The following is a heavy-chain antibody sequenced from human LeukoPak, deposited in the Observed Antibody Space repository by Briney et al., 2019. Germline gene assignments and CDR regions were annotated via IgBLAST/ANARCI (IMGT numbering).Heavy chain of an antibody. CDR2: ISAYNGNT. Sequence: ASVKVSCKASGYTFTSYGISWVRQAPGQGLEWMGWISAYNGNTNYAQKLQGRVTMTTDTSTSTVYMEVSSLRSEDTVVYYCAAERYSDGCCWFDPWDQGTLVTVSS. D-gene: IGHD6-25*01. CDR3: AAERYSDGCCWFDP. CDR1: GYTFTSYG. V-gene: IGHV1-18*01. J-gene: IGHJ5*02.